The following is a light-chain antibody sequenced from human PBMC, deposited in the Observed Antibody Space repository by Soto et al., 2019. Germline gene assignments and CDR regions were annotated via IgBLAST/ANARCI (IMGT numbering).Light chain of an antibody. CDR2: AAS. CDR3: QQYVGSPPTCT. CDR1: QSVSSTS. J-gene: IGKJ2*02. V-gene: IGKV3-20*01. Sequence: EIVLTQSPGTLSLSPGERATLSCRASQSVSSTSLAWYQQKPGQAPRLLIYAASSRASGIPGRFSGSGSGTDSTLTISRLEPDDFAVYYCQQYVGSPPTCTFGQGTKLEIK.